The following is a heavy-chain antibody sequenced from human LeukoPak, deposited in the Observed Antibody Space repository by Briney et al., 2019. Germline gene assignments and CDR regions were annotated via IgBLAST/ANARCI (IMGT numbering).Heavy chain of an antibody. D-gene: IGHD3-3*01. CDR2: MYSGGST. CDR3: ARVAVWSGYPTIDY. CDR1: GFTVSSNY. V-gene: IGHV3-53*01. J-gene: IGHJ4*02. Sequence: GGSLRLSCAASGFTVSSNYMSWVRQAPGKGLEWVSVMYSGGSTYYADSVKGRFTISRDNSKNTLYLQMNSLRAEDTAVYYCARVAVWSGYPTIDYWGQGTLVTVSS.